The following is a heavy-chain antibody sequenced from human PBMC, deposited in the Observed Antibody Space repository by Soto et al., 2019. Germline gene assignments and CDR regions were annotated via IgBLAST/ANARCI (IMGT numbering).Heavy chain of an antibody. J-gene: IGHJ5*02. D-gene: IGHD6-19*01. CDR3: AKDPPRGPRGIGEPGSRWFDP. V-gene: IGHV3-23*01. CDR2: ISKSGDSS. Sequence: GGSLRLSCAASGFNFSTYDLSWVRQTPGKGLEWVSSISKSGDSSYYSDSVKGRFIISIDNSKNTLYLQINSLRGEDTAIYYWAKDPPRGPRGIGEPGSRWFDPWGPETLVTVSS. CDR1: GFNFSTYD.